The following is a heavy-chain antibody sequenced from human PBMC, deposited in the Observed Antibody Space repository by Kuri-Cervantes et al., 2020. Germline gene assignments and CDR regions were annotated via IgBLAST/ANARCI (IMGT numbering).Heavy chain of an antibody. D-gene: IGHD6-19*01. CDR2: MNPNSGNT. J-gene: IGHJ4*02. CDR1: GYTFTSYD. CDR3: ARSEDSSGCLLDY. Sequence: ASVKVSCKASGYTFTSYDINWVRQATGQGLEWMGWMNPNSGNTGYAQKFQGRVTITTDESTSTAYMELSSLRSEDTAVYYCARSEDSSGCLLDYWGQGTLVTVSS. V-gene: IGHV1-8*03.